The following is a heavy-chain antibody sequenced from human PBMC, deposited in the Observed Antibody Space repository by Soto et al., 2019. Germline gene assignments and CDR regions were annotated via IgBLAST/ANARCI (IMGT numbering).Heavy chain of an antibody. Sequence: PGGSHRLSCAAAGFTFSGYGRHWVRKATGKGLEWVAVIWYDGSNKYYADSVKGRFTISRDNSKNTLYLQMNSLRAEDTAVYYCAKDPDTFIAYCGGDCYFDYWGQGTLVTVSS. J-gene: IGHJ4*02. CDR3: AKDPDTFIAYCGGDCYFDY. D-gene: IGHD2-21*02. CDR2: IWYDGSNK. CDR1: GFTFSGYG. V-gene: IGHV3-33*06.